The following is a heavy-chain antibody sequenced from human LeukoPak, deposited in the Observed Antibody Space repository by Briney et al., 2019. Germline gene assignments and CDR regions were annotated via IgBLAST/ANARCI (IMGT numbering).Heavy chain of an antibody. D-gene: IGHD2-21*02. Sequence: ASVKVSCKASGYTFTSYYMHWVRQAPGQGLEWMGIINPSGGSTSYAQKFQGRVTMTRDTSTSTVYMELSSLGSEDTAVYYCARERGYCGGDCYSGMDYWGQGTLVTVSS. CDR2: INPSGGST. J-gene: IGHJ4*02. V-gene: IGHV1-46*01. CDR1: GYTFTSYY. CDR3: ARERGYCGGDCYSGMDY.